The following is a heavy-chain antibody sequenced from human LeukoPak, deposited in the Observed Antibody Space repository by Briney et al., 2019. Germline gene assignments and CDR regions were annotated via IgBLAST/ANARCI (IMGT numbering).Heavy chain of an antibody. CDR1: GFTFSSYS. CDR3: ARDLVLSRSVGASEKVDY. V-gene: IGHV3-21*01. D-gene: IGHD1-26*01. Sequence: GGSLTLSYAASGFTFSSYSMNWVRQAPGKGLEWVSSISTSGDYIYYADSVKGRFTMSRDNAKNSLYLQMDSLRAEDTAVYYCARDLVLSRSVGASEKVDYWGQGTLVTVSS. J-gene: IGHJ4*02. CDR2: ISTSGDYI.